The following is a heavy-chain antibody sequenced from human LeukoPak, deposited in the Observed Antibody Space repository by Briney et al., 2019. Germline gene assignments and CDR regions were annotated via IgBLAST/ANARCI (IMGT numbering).Heavy chain of an antibody. CDR3: VRDRRDGNNLGYHFYF. CDR2: LSYDDTSE. J-gene: IGHJ4*01. CDR1: GFTFSSYA. Sequence: PGGSLRPSCAASGFTFSSYAIHWVRQAPGKGLEWVAVLSYDDTSEYYADSVRGRFTISRDHSQNMLYLYMTSLRHEDTALYYCVRDRRDGNNLGYHFYFWREGPLVAVSS. D-gene: IGHD5-24*01. V-gene: IGHV3-30*04.